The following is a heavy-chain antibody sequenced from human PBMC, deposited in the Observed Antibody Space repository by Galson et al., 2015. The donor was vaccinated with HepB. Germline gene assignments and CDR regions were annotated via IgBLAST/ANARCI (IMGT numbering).Heavy chain of an antibody. V-gene: IGHV3-30-3*01. CDR3: ARASGSLYYMDV. CDR1: GFTFSSYA. J-gene: IGHJ6*03. CDR2: ISYDGSNK. Sequence: SLRLSCAASGFTFSSYAMHWVRQAPGKGLEWVAVISYDGSNKYYADSVKGRFTISRDNSKNTLYLQMNSLRAEDTAVYYCARASGSLYYMDVWGKGTTVTVSS. D-gene: IGHD6-25*01.